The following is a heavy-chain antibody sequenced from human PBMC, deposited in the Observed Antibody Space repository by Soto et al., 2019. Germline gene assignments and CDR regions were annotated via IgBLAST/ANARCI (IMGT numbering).Heavy chain of an antibody. CDR1: GYTFTSYG. D-gene: IGHD1-1*01. Sequence: QVHLVQSGAEVKKPGASVKVSCKCSGYTFTSYGITWVRQAPGQGLEWMGWISAHNDNTDYAQKLQGRVTVTRDTSTSTAYMELRSLRSDDTAVYYCARWRYGDYGGPGALVTVSS. CDR3: ARWRYGDY. CDR2: ISAHNDNT. J-gene: IGHJ4*02. V-gene: IGHV1-18*01.